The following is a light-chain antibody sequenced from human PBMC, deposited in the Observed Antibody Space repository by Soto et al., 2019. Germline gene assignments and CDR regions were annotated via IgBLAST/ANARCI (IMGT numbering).Light chain of an antibody. CDR1: HSGSSTY. Sequence: EIVLTQSPCTLSLSPGERATLSCRASHSGSSTYLAWYQQKPGQAPRLLIYGASSRATGIPNRFSGSGSGTDFTLTISSLEPEDFAVYYCQQRSNWPPITFGQGTRLEIK. CDR2: GAS. CDR3: QQRSNWPPIT. V-gene: IGKV3D-20*02. J-gene: IGKJ5*01.